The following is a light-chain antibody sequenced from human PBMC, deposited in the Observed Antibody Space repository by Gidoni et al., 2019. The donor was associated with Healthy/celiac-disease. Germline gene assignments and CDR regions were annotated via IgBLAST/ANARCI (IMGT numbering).Light chain of an antibody. V-gene: IGKV3-11*01. Sequence: ELVLTQSPATLSLSPGERATLSGRASQSVSSYLAWYQQKPGQAPRLLIYDASNRATGIPARFSGSGSGTDFTLTISSLEPEDFAVYYCQQRSNWPGLTFGGGTKVEIK. CDR1: QSVSSY. J-gene: IGKJ4*01. CDR2: DAS. CDR3: QQRSNWPGLT.